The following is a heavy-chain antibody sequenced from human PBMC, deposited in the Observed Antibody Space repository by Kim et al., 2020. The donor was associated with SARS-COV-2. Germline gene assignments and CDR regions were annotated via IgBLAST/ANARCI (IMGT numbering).Heavy chain of an antibody. V-gene: IGHV3-72*01. Sequence: GGSLRLSCAASGFTFGDHYMDWVRQAPGKGLEWVGSIRNKAKSYTTEYAASVKSRFAISRDDLKNSLYLQMNSLKTDDTAMYYCLRGAAGMIATDDYHYAMDVWGKGTTVTVSS. CDR2: IRNKAKSYTT. CDR1: GFTFGDHY. D-gene: IGHD2-21*01. CDR3: LRGAAGMIATDDYHYAMDV. J-gene: IGHJ6*04.